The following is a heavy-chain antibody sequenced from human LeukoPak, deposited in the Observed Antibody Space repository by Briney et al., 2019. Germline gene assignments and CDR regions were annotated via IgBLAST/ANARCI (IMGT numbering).Heavy chain of an antibody. V-gene: IGHV3-23*01. Sequence: GGSLRLSCVASGFTFSNYAMSWVRRAPGRGLEWIAALNRGRTFFQDSVRGRCTISRDNSKNTLYLQLNSLTGDDTAVYFCVKEVPTYGYFDYWGRGTLVTVSS. CDR3: VKEVPTYGYFDY. D-gene: IGHD2-21*01. J-gene: IGHJ4*02. CDR1: GFTFSNYA. CDR2: LNRGRT.